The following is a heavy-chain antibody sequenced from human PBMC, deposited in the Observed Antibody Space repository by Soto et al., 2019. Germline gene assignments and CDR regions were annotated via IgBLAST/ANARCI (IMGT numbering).Heavy chain of an antibody. CDR2: INAHSGGT. V-gene: IGHV1-2*02. CDR1: GFSFTGYY. J-gene: IGHJ5*02. D-gene: IGHD3-16*01. Sequence: AVKVPCKASGFSFTGYYIHWLRQAPGQGLEWMGWINAHSGGTEYAQKFQGRVTLTRDTSIATAYLTLTSLTSDDTALYYCAKDVTRQSAYWVDPWGQGTQVT. CDR3: AKDVTRQSAYWVDP.